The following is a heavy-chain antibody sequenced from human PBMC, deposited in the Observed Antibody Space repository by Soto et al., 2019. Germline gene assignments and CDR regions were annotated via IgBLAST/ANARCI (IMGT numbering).Heavy chain of an antibody. CDR1: WYSISTGYY. J-gene: IGHJ4*02. D-gene: IGHD6-25*01. Sequence: PSETLSLTCAVSWYSISTGYYWGWIRQPPGKGLEWIGSIYHSGSTYYNPSLKSRVTISVDTSKNQFSLKLRSVTAADTAVYYCARDPTPIAADKWGKGTLVTISS. CDR2: IYHSGST. V-gene: IGHV4-38-2*02. CDR3: ARDPTPIAADK.